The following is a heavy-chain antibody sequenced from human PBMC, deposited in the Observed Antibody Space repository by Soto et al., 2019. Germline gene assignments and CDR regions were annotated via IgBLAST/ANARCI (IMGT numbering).Heavy chain of an antibody. D-gene: IGHD2-2*01. V-gene: IGHV4-30-4*01. Sequence: SETLSLTCSVSGDYIHVGGYYWTWIRQRPGKGLEWMGYIYYTGKTYYNPSLESRLTMSVDRSKNQFSLRLTSVTAADTAVYFCGRDLTSNANCIDPWGQGTLITVSS. J-gene: IGHJ5*02. CDR2: IYYTGKT. CDR3: GRDLTSNANCIDP. CDR1: GDYIHVGGYY.